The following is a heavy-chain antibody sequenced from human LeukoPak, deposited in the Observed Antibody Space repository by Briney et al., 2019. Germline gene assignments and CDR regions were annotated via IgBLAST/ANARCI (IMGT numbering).Heavy chain of an antibody. CDR2: INHSGST. CDR3: ARGNGYYYGSGSYYNVPYYYYGMDV. V-gene: IGHV4-34*01. CDR1: GGSFSGYY. Sequence: SETLSLTCAVYGGSFSGYYWSWIRQPPGKGLEWIGEINHSGSTSYNPSLKSRVTISVDTSKNQFSLKLSSVTAADTAVYYCARGNGYYYGSGSYYNVPYYYYGMDVWGQGTTVTVSS. J-gene: IGHJ6*02. D-gene: IGHD3-10*01.